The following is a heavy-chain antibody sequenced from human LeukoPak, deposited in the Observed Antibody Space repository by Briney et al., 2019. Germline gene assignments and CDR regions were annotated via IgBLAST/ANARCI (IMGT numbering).Heavy chain of an antibody. Sequence: GGSLRLSCAASGFTFSSYSMNWVRQAPGKGLEWVAVISYDGSNKYYADSVKGRFTISRDNSKNTLYLQMNSLRAEDTAVYYCAKGGIWYYDSSGYNYFDYWGQGTLVTVSS. CDR2: ISYDGSNK. J-gene: IGHJ4*02. V-gene: IGHV3-30*18. CDR3: AKGGIWYYDSSGYNYFDY. D-gene: IGHD3-22*01. CDR1: GFTFSSYS.